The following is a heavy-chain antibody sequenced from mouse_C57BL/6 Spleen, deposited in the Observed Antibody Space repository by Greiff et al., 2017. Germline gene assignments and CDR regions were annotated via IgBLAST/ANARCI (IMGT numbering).Heavy chain of an antibody. CDR2: INPNYGTT. V-gene: IGHV1-39*01. Sequence: EVKLQESGPELVKPGASVKISCKASGYSFTDYNMNWVKQSNGKSLEWIGVINPNYGTTSYNQKFKGKATLTVDQSSSTAYMQLNSLTSEDSAVYYCARRHGGSSYWYFDVWGTGTTVTVSS. CDR1: GYSFTDYN. D-gene: IGHD1-1*01. CDR3: ARRHGGSSYWYFDV. J-gene: IGHJ1*03.